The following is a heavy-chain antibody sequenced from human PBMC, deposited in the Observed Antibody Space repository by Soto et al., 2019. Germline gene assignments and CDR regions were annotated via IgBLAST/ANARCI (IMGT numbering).Heavy chain of an antibody. J-gene: IGHJ3*02. D-gene: IGHD2-15*01. CDR2: ISGRGGST. Sequence: GGSLRLSCAASGFTFSSYAMSWVRQAPGKGLEWVSAISGRGGSTYYADSVKGRFTISRDNSKNTLYLQMNSLRAEDTAVYYCAKLLGYCSGGSWCAFDIWGQGTMVTVSS. CDR3: AKLLGYCSGGSWCAFDI. V-gene: IGHV3-23*01. CDR1: GFTFSSYA.